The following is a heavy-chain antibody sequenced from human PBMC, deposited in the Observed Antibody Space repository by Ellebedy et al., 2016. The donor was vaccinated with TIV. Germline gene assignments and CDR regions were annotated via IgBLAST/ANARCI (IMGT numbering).Heavy chain of an antibody. D-gene: IGHD2-2*01. Sequence: GGSLRLXXAASGFTFSSYAMSWVRQAPGKGLEWVSAISGSGGNTYYADSVKGRFTISRDNSKNTLYLQMNSLRAEDTALYYCAKRGVVPAAISYYYYMDVWGKGTTVTVSS. CDR2: ISGSGGNT. J-gene: IGHJ6*03. V-gene: IGHV3-23*01. CDR1: GFTFSSYA. CDR3: AKRGVVPAAISYYYYMDV.